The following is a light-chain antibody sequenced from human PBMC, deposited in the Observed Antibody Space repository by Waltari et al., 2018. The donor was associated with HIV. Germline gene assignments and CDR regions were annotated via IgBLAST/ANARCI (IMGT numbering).Light chain of an antibody. CDR1: RDVRNW. CDR2: KVS. J-gene: IGKJ1*01. Sequence: DIQMTQTPSILSASVGHRVTITCRASRDVRNWLAWYQQKPGKAPKLLIYKVSSLESGVPSRFSGSGSGTEFTLTINSLQPDDFATYYCQQFNYYWTFGQGTKVEVK. V-gene: IGKV1-5*03. CDR3: QQFNYYWT.